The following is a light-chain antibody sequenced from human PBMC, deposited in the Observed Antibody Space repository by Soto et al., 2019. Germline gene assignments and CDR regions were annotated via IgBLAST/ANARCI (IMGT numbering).Light chain of an antibody. CDR1: QSISRW. CDR3: QQYDSYSWT. J-gene: IGKJ1*01. V-gene: IGKV1-5*01. CDR2: DAS. Sequence: DIQMTQSPSTLSASAGDTVTITCRASQSISRWLVWYQQKPGKAPQLLIFDASSLRIGVPSRFSGSGSGTEFSLTISSLQPDDFATYYCQQYDSYSWTFGQGTKVE.